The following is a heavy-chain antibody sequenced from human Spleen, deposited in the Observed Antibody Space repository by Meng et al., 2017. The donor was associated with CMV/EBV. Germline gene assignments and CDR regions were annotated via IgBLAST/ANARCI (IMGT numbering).Heavy chain of an antibody. Sequence: GESLKISCAASGFTFNTYAMCWVRQAPGKGLEWGSAITGSGDSTYYADSVKGRFTISRDNSKNTLYLQMNSLRAEDTALYYCAKEYSSPRRYYGMDVWGQGTTVTVSS. D-gene: IGHD6-13*01. J-gene: IGHJ6*02. CDR1: GFTFNTYA. CDR3: AKEYSSPRRYYGMDV. CDR2: ITGSGDST. V-gene: IGHV3-23*01.